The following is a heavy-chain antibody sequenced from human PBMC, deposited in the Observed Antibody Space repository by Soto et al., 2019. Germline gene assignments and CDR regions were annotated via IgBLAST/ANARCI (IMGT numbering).Heavy chain of an antibody. V-gene: IGHV3-23*01. Sequence: EVQLLESGGDLVQPGGSLRLSCVASGITFGSRAMSWVRQAPGEGLEWVSTITDSGGDAKYADSVRGRFTISRDNFYNTLSLQMSSLRAEDSAVYYCAKDLYDRLGMAFDIWGQGTMVTVSS. J-gene: IGHJ3*02. CDR1: GITFGSRA. CDR2: ITDSGGDA. CDR3: AKDLYDRLGMAFDI. D-gene: IGHD3-22*01.